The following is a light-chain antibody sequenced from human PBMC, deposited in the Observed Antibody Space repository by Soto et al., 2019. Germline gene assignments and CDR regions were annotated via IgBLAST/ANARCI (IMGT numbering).Light chain of an antibody. V-gene: IGLV2-23*01. CDR3: CSYAGFSTLV. CDR2: EGT. CDR1: SSDVGSYNF. J-gene: IGLJ3*02. Sequence: QSVLTQPASVSGSPGQSITISCTGTSSDVGSYNFVSWYQQHPGKAPKILIYEGTKRPSGVSNRFSGSKSGNTASLTISGLQAEDEADYFCCSYAGFSTLVFGGGTKVTVL.